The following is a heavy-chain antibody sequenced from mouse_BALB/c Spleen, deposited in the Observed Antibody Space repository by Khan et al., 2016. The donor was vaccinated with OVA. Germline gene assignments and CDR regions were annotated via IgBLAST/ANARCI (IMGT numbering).Heavy chain of an antibody. Sequence: EVMLVESGGDLVKPGGSLKLSCAASGFTFSTYGMSWVRHTPDKRLEWVATVSTGGSYTYYPDSVKGRFTISRDNAKNTLYLQMRGLKSEDTAMFYCTRLAYYYDSEGFAYWGQGTLVTVSA. J-gene: IGHJ3*01. CDR3: TRLAYYYDSEGFAY. V-gene: IGHV5-6*01. D-gene: IGHD1-1*01. CDR2: VSTGGSYT. CDR1: GFTFSTYG.